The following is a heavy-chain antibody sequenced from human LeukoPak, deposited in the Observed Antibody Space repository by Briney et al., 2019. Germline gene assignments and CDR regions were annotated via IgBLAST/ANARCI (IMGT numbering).Heavy chain of an antibody. CDR2: ISGDGGST. V-gene: IGHV3-43*02. CDR3: AKDRVPIVGATDYYYYYGMDV. D-gene: IGHD1-26*01. Sequence: GGSLRLSCAASGFTFDDYAMHWVRQAPGKGLGWVSLISGDGGSTYYADSVKGRFTISRDNSKNSLYLQMNSLRTEDTALYYCAKDRVPIVGATDYYYYYGMDVWGQGTTVTVSS. CDR1: GFTFDDYA. J-gene: IGHJ6*02.